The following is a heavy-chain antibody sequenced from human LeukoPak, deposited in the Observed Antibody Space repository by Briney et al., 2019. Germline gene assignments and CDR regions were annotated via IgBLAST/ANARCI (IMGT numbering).Heavy chain of an antibody. CDR3: ARDMVPYCSSTSCYPIEEYSSSSYYYGMDV. Sequence: ASVKVSCKASGYTFTSYGISWVRQAPGQGLEWMGWISAYNGNTNYAQKLQGRVTMTTDTSTSTAYMELRSLRSDDTAVYYCARDMVPYCSSTSCYPIEEYSSSSYYYGMDVWGQGTTVTVSS. V-gene: IGHV1-18*01. D-gene: IGHD2-2*01. CDR1: GYTFTSYG. J-gene: IGHJ6*02. CDR2: ISAYNGNT.